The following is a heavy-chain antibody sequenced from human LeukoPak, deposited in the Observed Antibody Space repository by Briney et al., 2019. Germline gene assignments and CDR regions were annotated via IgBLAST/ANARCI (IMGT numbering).Heavy chain of an antibody. D-gene: IGHD4-17*01. J-gene: IGHJ3*02. CDR2: MPYDGSGT. V-gene: IGHV3-30*02. Sequence: PGGSLRLSCTTSGFTFSSNNMHWVRQAPGKGLEWVSFMPYDGSGTYYADSMKGRFTISRDNSKSTLYLQMNSLRAEDTAVYYCAKHTYLWDYAGAFDIWGQGTMVTVSS. CDR3: AKHTYLWDYAGAFDI. CDR1: GFTFSSNN.